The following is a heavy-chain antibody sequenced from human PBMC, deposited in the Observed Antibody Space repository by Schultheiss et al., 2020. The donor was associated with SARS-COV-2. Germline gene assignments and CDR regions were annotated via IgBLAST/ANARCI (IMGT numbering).Heavy chain of an antibody. D-gene: IGHD6-19*01. Sequence: GGSLRLSCAASGFTFSSYSMNWVRQAPGKGLEWVSSISSSSSYIYYAGSVKGRFTISRDNSKNTRYLQMNSLRAEDTAVYYCARAGLGPLDYWGQGTLVTVSS. V-gene: IGHV3-21*01. CDR3: ARAGLGPLDY. J-gene: IGHJ4*02. CDR2: ISSSSSYI. CDR1: GFTFSSYS.